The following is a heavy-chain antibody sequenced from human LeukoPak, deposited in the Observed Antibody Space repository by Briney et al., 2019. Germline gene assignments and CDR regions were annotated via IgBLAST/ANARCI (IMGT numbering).Heavy chain of an antibody. Sequence: GEALKIACKGSGYNFTSYWIAWVRQIPGKGLEWMGIIYPGDSDTRYSPSFQGQVTISADKSIRTAYLQWSSLECSHTAMYYCARSGTEYCSGGSCYPTHFFDYWGQGTLVSVLS. V-gene: IGHV5-51*01. J-gene: IGHJ4*02. CDR2: IYPGDSDT. CDR3: ARSGTEYCSGGSCYPTHFFDY. CDR1: GYNFTSYW. D-gene: IGHD2-15*01.